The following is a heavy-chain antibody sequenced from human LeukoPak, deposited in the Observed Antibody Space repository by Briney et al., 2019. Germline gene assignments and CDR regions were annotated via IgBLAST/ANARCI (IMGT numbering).Heavy chain of an antibody. CDR3: ASLVGATPHYYYGMDV. D-gene: IGHD1-26*01. CDR2: INTNTGNP. J-gene: IGHJ6*02. V-gene: IGHV7-4-1*02. CDR1: RYTFTSYA. Sequence: GASVKVSCKASRYTFTSYAMNWVRQAPGQGLEWMGWINTNTGNPTYAQGFTGRFVFSLDTSVSTAYLQISSLKAEDTAVYYCASLVGATPHYYYGMDVWGQGTTVTVSS.